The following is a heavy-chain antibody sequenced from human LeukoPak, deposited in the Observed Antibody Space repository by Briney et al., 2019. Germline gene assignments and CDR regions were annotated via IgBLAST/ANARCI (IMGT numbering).Heavy chain of an antibody. CDR3: ARVRDGYNDAYDI. Sequence: ASGKVSCKASGYTFTNYYMHWVRQAPGQGLEWMGIINPSGGNTNYAQNFQGRVTMTRDTSTSTVYMELSSLRSEDTAVYYCARVRDGYNDAYDIWGQGTMVTVPS. CDR2: INPSGGNT. J-gene: IGHJ3*02. V-gene: IGHV1-46*01. CDR1: GYTFTNYY. D-gene: IGHD5-24*01.